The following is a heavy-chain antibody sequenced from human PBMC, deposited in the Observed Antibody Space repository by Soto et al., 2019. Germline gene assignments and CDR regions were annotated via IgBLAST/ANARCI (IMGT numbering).Heavy chain of an antibody. CDR1: GYTFPSYY. CDR3: ARAGLRRAFDI. V-gene: IGHV1-46*01. J-gene: IGHJ3*02. CDR2: INPSGGST. D-gene: IGHD3-10*01. Sequence: ASVKVSCKASGYTFPSYYMHWVRQAPGQGLEWMGIINPSGGSTSYAQKFQGRVTMTRDTSTSTVYMELSSLRSEDTAVYYCARAGLRRAFDIWGQGTMVTVSS.